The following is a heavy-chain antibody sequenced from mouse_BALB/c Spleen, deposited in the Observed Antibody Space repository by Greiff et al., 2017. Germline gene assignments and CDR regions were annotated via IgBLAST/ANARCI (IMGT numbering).Heavy chain of an antibody. V-gene: IGHV5-17*02. Sequence: EVKVVESGGGLVQPGGSRKLSCAASGFTFSSFGMHWVRQAPEKGLEWVAYISSGSSTIYYADTVKGRFTISRDNPKNTLFLQMTSLRSEDTAMYYCVGSSYYFDYWGQGTTLTVSS. D-gene: IGHD1-1*01. CDR1: GFTFSSFG. CDR2: ISSGSSTI. CDR3: VGSSYYFDY. J-gene: IGHJ2*01.